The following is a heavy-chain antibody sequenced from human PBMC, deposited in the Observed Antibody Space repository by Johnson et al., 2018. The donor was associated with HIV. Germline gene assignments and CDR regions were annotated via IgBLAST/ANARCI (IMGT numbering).Heavy chain of an antibody. CDR2: ISSNGGST. D-gene: IGHD2-21*02. V-gene: IGHV3-64*01. CDR1: GFTFSSYA. Sequence: VQLVESGGGLVQPGGSLRLSCAASGFTFSSYAMHWVRQAPGKGLEYVSAISSNGGSTYYANSVKGRFTISRDNSKNTLYLQMGSLRAEDMAVYYCARGTVCGGDCYSRGFDIWGQVTMVTVSS. CDR3: ARGTVCGGDCYSRGFDI. J-gene: IGHJ3*02.